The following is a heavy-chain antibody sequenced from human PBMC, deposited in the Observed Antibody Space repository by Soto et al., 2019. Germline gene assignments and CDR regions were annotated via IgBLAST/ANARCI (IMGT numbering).Heavy chain of an antibody. CDR1: RYILIDYC. V-gene: IGHV1-2*02. J-gene: IGHJ6*02. CDR3: VRDLRRQWRRLDPESYTGMDV. CDR2: MKPDDGGP. D-gene: IGHD5-12*01. Sequence: SVKVSFRSSRYILIDYCIHWVRQAPGQGLEWLGWMKPDDGGPNYAQNFQGRVIMTRDTSTDTDYMELTRLTSDDTAVYFCVRDLRRQWRRLDPESYTGMDVWGQGTTVTVSS.